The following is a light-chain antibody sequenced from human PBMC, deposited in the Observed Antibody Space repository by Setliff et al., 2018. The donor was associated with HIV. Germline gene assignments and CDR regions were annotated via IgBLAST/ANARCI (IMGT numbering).Light chain of an antibody. CDR1: SRDVGGYNY. J-gene: IGLJ1*01. CDR2: EVR. V-gene: IGLV2-14*01. Sequence: TQPASVSGSPGQSITISCTGTSRDVGGYNYVSWYQQHPGKAPKLIIYEVRNRPSGVSNRFSGSKSGNTASLTISGLQTEDEADYYCSSYAITNTLPFGTGTKGTVL. CDR3: SSYAITNTLP.